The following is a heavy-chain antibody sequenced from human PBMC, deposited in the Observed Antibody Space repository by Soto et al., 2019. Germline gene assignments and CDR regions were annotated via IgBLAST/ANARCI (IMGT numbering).Heavy chain of an antibody. V-gene: IGHV1-18*01. CDR3: ARHYFIASPGGWFDP. J-gene: IGHJ5*02. CDR2: ISVYNGVA. Sequence: ASVKVSCKGSGYSFSSYGITWVRQAPGQGREWMGWISVYNGVANYAQNFQGRVTMTADISTTTDSMELRNLKSDDTAVYYCARHYFIASPGGWFDPWGQGTLVTVSS. CDR1: GYSFSSYG. D-gene: IGHD3-16*01.